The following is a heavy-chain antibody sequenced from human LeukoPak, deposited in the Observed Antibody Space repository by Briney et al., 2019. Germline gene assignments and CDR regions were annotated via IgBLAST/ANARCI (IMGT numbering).Heavy chain of an antibody. V-gene: IGHV1-18*01. CDR3: ARTRRAAAPGRLYYYYYMDV. CDR1: GYTFTSYG. Sequence: ASVKVSCKASGYTFTSYGISWVRQAPGQGLEWMGWISAYNGNTNYAQKLQGRVTMTTDTSTSTAYMELRRLRSDDTAVYYCARTRRAAAPGRLYYYYYMDVWGKGTTVTVSS. CDR2: ISAYNGNT. D-gene: IGHD2-15*01. J-gene: IGHJ6*03.